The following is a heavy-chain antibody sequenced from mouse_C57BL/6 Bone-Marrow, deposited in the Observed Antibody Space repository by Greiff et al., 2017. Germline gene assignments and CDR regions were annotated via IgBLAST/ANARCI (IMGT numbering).Heavy chain of an antibody. D-gene: IGHD1-2*01. CDR1: GYSFTDYN. J-gene: IGHJ4*01. Sequence: LVESGPELVKPGASVKISCKASGYSFTDYNMNWVKQSNGKSLEWIGVINPNYGTTSYNQKFKGKATLTVDQSSSTAYMQLNSLTSEDSAVXYCAREENYYGPRTNAMDYWGQGTSVTVSA. V-gene: IGHV1-39*01. CDR3: AREENYYGPRTNAMDY. CDR2: INPNYGTT.